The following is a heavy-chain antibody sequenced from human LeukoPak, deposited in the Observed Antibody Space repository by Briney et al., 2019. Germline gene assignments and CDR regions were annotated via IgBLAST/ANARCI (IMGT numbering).Heavy chain of an antibody. Sequence: PGGSLRLSCAASGFTFSSYWMHWVRQAPGKGLVWVSRINSDGSSTSYADSVKGRFTISRDNAKNSLYLQMNSLRAEDTAVYYCVRDTVRVTGVFDSWGQGTLVTVFS. CDR1: GFTFSSYW. J-gene: IGHJ4*02. D-gene: IGHD2-8*02. V-gene: IGHV3-74*01. CDR2: INSDGSST. CDR3: VRDTVRVTGVFDS.